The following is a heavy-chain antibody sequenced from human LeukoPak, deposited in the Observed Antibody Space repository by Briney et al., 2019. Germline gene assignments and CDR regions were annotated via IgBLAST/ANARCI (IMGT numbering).Heavy chain of an antibody. J-gene: IGHJ4*02. CDR1: GFTFSSYA. V-gene: IGHV3-23*01. CDR3: AKDRENSGWKRRFDY. CDR2: ISGSGGST. D-gene: IGHD6-19*01. Sequence: SGGSLRLSCAASGFTFSSYAMSWVRQGPGKGLEWVLGISGSGGSTYYADSEKGRFTISRDNSKNTLYLQMNSLRAEDTAVYYCAKDRENSGWKRRFDYWGQGTLVTVSS.